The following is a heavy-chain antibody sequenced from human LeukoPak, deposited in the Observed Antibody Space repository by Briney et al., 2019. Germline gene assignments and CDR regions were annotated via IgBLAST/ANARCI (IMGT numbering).Heavy chain of an antibody. V-gene: IGHV3-23*01. CDR1: GFTFSSYA. CDR2: ISGSGGST. J-gene: IGHJ5*02. CDR3: ARDPRSGYDPNWFDP. D-gene: IGHD5-12*01. Sequence: GGSLRLSCAASGFTFSSYAMSWVRQAPGKGLEWVSAISGSGGSTYYADSVKGRFTISRDNSKNTLYLQMNSLRAEDTAVYYCARDPRSGYDPNWFDPWGQGTLVTVSS.